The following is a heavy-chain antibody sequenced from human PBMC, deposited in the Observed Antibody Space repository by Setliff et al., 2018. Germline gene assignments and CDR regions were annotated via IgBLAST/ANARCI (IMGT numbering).Heavy chain of an antibody. J-gene: IGHJ6*03. D-gene: IGHD2-2*01. Sequence: GESLKISCVTSGFTLSRFWMHWVRQVPGKGLVWVSRLHPNGITTRYADSVKGRFTIYRDMAENALYLQMNSLRAEDTAVYYCARSPRPPTSLDYVDVWGDGTMVTVSS. CDR3: ARSPRPPTSLDYVDV. V-gene: IGHV3-74*01. CDR1: GFTLSRFW. CDR2: LHPNGITT.